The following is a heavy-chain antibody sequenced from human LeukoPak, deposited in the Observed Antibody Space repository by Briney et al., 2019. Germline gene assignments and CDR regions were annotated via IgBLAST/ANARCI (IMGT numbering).Heavy chain of an antibody. CDR3: AREETGTTHFDI. Sequence: GGSLRLSCAASGFTFSSYSMNWVRQAPGKGLEWVSSISSSSSYIYYADSVKGRFTISRDNAKNSLYLQMNSLRAEDTAVYYCAREETGTTHFDIWGQGTMVTVSS. CDR1: GFTFSSYS. D-gene: IGHD1-1*01. J-gene: IGHJ3*02. V-gene: IGHV3-21*01. CDR2: ISSSSSYI.